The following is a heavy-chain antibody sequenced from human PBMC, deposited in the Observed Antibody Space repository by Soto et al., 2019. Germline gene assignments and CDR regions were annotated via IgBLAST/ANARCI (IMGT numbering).Heavy chain of an antibody. Sequence: QVQLVESGGGLVKPGGSLRLSCAASGFTFSDYYMSWIRQAPGKGLEWVSYISSSGSTIYYADSVKGRFIISRDNAKNSLYLQMNSLRAEDTAVYYCASANSGYDPYYYYMDVWGKGTTVTVSS. CDR1: GFTFSDYY. CDR3: ASANSGYDPYYYYMDV. CDR2: ISSSGSTI. D-gene: IGHD5-12*01. J-gene: IGHJ6*03. V-gene: IGHV3-11*01.